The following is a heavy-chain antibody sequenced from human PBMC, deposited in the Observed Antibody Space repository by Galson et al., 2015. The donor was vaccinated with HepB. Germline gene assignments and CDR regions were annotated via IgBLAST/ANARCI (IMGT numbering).Heavy chain of an antibody. V-gene: IGHV3-66*02. Sequence: SLRLSCAASGFTVSSNYMSWVRQAPGKGLEWVSVIYSGGSTYYADSVKGRFTISRDNSKNTLYLQMNSLRAEDTAVYYCARDSPPTRIAVAGTYYYYGVDVWGQGTTVTVSS. J-gene: IGHJ6*02. CDR1: GFTVSSNY. CDR2: IYSGGST. CDR3: ARDSPPTRIAVAGTYYYYGVDV. D-gene: IGHD6-19*01.